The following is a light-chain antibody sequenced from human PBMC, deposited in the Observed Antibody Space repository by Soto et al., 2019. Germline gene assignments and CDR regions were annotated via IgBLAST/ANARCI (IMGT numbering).Light chain of an antibody. J-gene: IGLJ2*01. CDR2: EDN. Sequence: NFMLTQPHSVSESPGKTVTISCTRSSGSIASNYVQWYQQRPGSAPTTVIYEDNQRPSGVPDRFSGSIDSSSNSASLTISGLKTEDEADYYYAIKVFGGGTQLTVL. CDR1: SGSIASNY. V-gene: IGLV6-57*04. CDR3: AIKV.